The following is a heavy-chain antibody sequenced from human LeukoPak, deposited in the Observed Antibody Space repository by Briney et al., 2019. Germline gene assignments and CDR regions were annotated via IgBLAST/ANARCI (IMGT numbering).Heavy chain of an antibody. Sequence: GGSLRLSCAASGFTFSSHAMNWVRQAPGKGLEWVSNISGRGGSTYYADSVKGRSTISRDNSKNTLYLQMNSLRAEDTAVYYCAKSVGGTGDPVDYWGQGTLVIVSA. CDR2: ISGRGGST. CDR3: AKSVGGTGDPVDY. J-gene: IGHJ4*02. CDR1: GFTFSSHA. V-gene: IGHV3-23*01. D-gene: IGHD6-19*01.